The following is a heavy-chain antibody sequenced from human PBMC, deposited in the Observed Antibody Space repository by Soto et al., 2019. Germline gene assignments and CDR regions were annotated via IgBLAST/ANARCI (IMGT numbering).Heavy chain of an antibody. Sequence: GGSLRLSCAASGFTFSSYAMSWVRQAPGKGLEWVSAISGSGGSTYYADSVKGRFTISRDNSKNKLYLQMNSLRAEDTAVYYCAKDLSYCSSTSCYPADAFDIWGQGTMVTVSS. CDR3: AKDLSYCSSTSCYPADAFDI. D-gene: IGHD2-2*01. V-gene: IGHV3-23*01. CDR1: GFTFSSYA. CDR2: ISGSGGST. J-gene: IGHJ3*02.